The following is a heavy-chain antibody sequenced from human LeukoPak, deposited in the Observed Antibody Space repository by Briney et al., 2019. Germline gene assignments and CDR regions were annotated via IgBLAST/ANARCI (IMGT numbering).Heavy chain of an antibody. Sequence: SETLSLTCTVSGGSISGYYWSWIRQPPGKGLEWIGYIRYSGTTNYSPSLKSRATISVDTSKNQFSLNLISVTAADTAIHYCARVSSGGYFHTYYFDYWGQGTLVTVSS. J-gene: IGHJ4*02. CDR2: IRYSGTT. V-gene: IGHV4-59*01. CDR1: GGSISGYY. D-gene: IGHD3-22*01. CDR3: ARVSSGGYFHTYYFDY.